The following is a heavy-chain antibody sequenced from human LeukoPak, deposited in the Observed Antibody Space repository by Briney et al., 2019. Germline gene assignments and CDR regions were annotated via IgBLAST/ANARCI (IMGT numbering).Heavy chain of an antibody. CDR2: INSDGSST. CDR1: GFTFSSYW. Sequence: GGSLRLSCAASGFTFSSYWMHWVRQAPVKGLVWVSRINSDGSSTSYADSVKGRLTISRDNAKNTLYLQMNSVRAEDTAVYYGARRGDSGTFYPLDALNIGAKGTWSPSLQ. J-gene: IGHJ3*02. V-gene: IGHV3-74*01. D-gene: IGHD6-13*01. CDR3: ARRGDSGTFYPLDALNI.